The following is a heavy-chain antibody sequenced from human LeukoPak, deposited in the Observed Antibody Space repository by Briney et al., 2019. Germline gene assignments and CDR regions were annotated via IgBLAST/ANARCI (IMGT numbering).Heavy chain of an antibody. Sequence: SETLSLTCTVSGGSISSSSYYWGWIRQPPGKGLEWIGSIYYSGSTYYNPSLKSRVTISVDTSKNQFSLKLSSVTAADTAVYYCARADYWYGMDVWGQGTTVTVS. V-gene: IGHV4-39*01. CDR1: GGSISSSSYY. CDR3: ARADYWYGMDV. CDR2: IYYSGST. J-gene: IGHJ6*02.